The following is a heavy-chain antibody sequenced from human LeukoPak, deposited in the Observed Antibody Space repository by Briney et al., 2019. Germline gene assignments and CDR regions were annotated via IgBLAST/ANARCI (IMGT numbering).Heavy chain of an antibody. J-gene: IGHJ4*02. V-gene: IGHV1-8*03. CDR2: MNPKSGDT. CDR1: GYSFTNYD. Sequence: ASVKVSCKASGYSFTNYDINWVRQATGQGLEWMGWMNPKSGDTGYSQKFQGRVFITRDTSISTAYMELSSLRSEDTAVYYCARAGGYCGRISCPYYFDYWGQGSLVAVSS. D-gene: IGHD2-15*01. CDR3: ARAGGYCGRISCPYYFDY.